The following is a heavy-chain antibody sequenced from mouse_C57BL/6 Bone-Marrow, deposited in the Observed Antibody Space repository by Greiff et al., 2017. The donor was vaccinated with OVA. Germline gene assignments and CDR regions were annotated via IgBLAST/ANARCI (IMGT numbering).Heavy chain of an antibody. J-gene: IGHJ4*01. V-gene: IGHV1-72*01. CDR2: IDPNSGGT. CDR3: ARVKGVYYAMDY. Sequence: QSCKASGYTFTSYWLHWVKQRPGRGLEWIGRIDPNSGGTKYNEKFKSKATLTVDKPSSTAYMQLSSLTSEDSVVYYCARVKGVYYAMDYWGQGTSVTVSA. CDR1: GYTFTSYW.